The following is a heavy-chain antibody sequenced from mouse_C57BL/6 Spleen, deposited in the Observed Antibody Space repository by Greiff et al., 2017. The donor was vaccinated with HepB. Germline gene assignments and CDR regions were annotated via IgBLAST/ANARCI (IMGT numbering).Heavy chain of an antibody. D-gene: IGHD1-1*01. V-gene: IGHV1-85*01. CDR1: GYTFTSYD. CDR3: ARFYGSSLYYFDY. CDR2: IYPRDGST. J-gene: IGHJ2*01. Sequence: LMESGPELVKPGASVKLSCKASGYTFTSYDINWVKQRLGQGLEWIGWIYPRDGSTKYNEKFKGKATLTVDTSSSTAYMELHSLTSEDSAVYFCARFYGSSLYYFDYWGQGTTLTVSS.